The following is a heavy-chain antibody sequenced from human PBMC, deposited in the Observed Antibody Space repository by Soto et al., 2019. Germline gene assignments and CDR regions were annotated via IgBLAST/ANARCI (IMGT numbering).Heavy chain of an antibody. Sequence: VQLLESGGGLVQPGGSLRLSCAASGFTFSSYSMSWVRQAPGKGLEWVSGISGRGGSTYYADSVKGRFTVSRDNSKNTLYLQMNSLRAEDTAVYYCAKDLGDYDSNGYYSTFDFWGQGTLVTVSS. CDR2: ISGRGGST. J-gene: IGHJ4*02. CDR1: GFTFSSYS. V-gene: IGHV3-23*01. D-gene: IGHD3-22*01. CDR3: AKDLGDYDSNGYYSTFDF.